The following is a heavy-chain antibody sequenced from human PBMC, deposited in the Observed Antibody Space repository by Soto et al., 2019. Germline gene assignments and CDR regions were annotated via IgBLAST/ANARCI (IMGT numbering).Heavy chain of an antibody. J-gene: IGHJ5*02. V-gene: IGHV1-2*02. CDR1: GDTFTDSS. D-gene: IGHD5-12*01. CDR2: INLNSGDT. Sequence: ASVKVSCKTSGDTFTDSSMHWVRQAPGQGLEWMGWINLNSGDTNYAEKFRGRVTMTRDTSIITAYMELTRLKSDGTAVYYCARDLGGYDLYGPDTWGQGTLVTVSS. CDR3: ARDLGGYDLYGPDT.